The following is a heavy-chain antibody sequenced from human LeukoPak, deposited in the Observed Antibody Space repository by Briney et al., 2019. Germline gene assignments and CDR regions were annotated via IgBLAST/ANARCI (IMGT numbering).Heavy chain of an antibody. CDR3: ARLGAGPTYYDFWSGYSSFYFDY. J-gene: IGHJ4*02. CDR2: ISSSGNT. Sequence: SETLSLTCIVSGGSTSGGNYYWGWIRRPPGKGLEWIGGISSSGNTYYNPSLKSRITISIDTSKNHFSLKLSSVTAADTAVYYCARLGAGPTYYDFWSGYSSFYFDYWGQGTLVTVSP. V-gene: IGHV4-39*02. CDR1: GGSTSGGNYY. D-gene: IGHD3-3*01.